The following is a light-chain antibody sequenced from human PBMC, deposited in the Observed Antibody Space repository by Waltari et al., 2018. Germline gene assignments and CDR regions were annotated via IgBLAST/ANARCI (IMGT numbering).Light chain of an antibody. Sequence: DIQMTQSPSTLSASMGDRVTFPCRARHSINSWLAWYQQKPGKAPKLLIYKASNLDSGVPSRFSGSGSGTEFTVTISSLQPDDLATYYCQQYDSFPYTFGQGTKLEIK. V-gene: IGKV1-5*03. J-gene: IGKJ2*01. CDR2: KAS. CDR1: HSINSW. CDR3: QQYDSFPYT.